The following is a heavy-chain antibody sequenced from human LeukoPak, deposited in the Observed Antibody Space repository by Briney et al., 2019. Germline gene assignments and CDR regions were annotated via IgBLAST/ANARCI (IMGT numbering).Heavy chain of an antibody. D-gene: IGHD3-16*01. V-gene: IGHV3-30*02. CDR2: IRYDGNNK. J-gene: IGHJ2*01. CDR1: GFTFRSYG. CDR3: AKVEGLRNVGYFDL. Sequence: GGSLRLSCAASGFTFRSYGMHWVRQAPGKGLEWEAFIRYDGNNKYYADSVKGRFTIFRDNSRNTLYLQMNSLRAEDTAVYYCAKVEGLRNVGYFDLWGRGTLVTVSS.